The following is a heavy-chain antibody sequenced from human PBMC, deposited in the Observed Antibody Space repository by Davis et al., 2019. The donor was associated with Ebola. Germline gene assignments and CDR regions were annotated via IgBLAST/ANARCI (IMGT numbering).Heavy chain of an antibody. D-gene: IGHD6-13*01. J-gene: IGHJ4*02. Sequence: GESLKISCAASGFTFSDYYMSWIRQAPGKGLEWVSYISSSGSTIYYADSVKGRFTISRDNAKNSLYLQMNSLRAEDTAVYYCARDDWQQLVLVYWGQGTLVTVSS. CDR1: GFTFSDYY. CDR3: ARDDWQQLVLVY. CDR2: ISSSGSTI. V-gene: IGHV3-11*01.